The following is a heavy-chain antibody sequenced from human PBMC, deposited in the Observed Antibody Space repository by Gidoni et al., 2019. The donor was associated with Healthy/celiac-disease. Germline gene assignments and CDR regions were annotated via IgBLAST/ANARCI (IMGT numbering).Heavy chain of an antibody. CDR1: GGTFSSYA. D-gene: IGHD1-1*01. CDR2: IIPIFGTA. V-gene: IGHV1-69*01. CDR3: ARGGTTPTQFYYYYYYMDV. J-gene: IGHJ6*03. Sequence: QVQLVQSGAEVKKPGSSVKVSCKASGGTFSSYAISWVRQAPGQGLEWMGGIIPIFGTANYAQKFQGRVTITADESTSTAYMELSSLRSEDTAVYYCARGGTTPTQFYYYYYYMDVWGKGTTVTVSS.